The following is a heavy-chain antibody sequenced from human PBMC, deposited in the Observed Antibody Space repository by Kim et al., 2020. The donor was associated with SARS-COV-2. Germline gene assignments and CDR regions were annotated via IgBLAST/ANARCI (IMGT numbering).Heavy chain of an antibody. J-gene: IGHJ6*02. CDR2: INAGNGNT. CDR3: ARDDRSGSYRNRQDYYYGMDV. Sequence: ASVKVSCKASGYTFTSYAMHWVRQAPGQRLEWMGWINAGNGNTKYSQKFQGRVTITRDTSASTAYMELSSLRSEDTAVYYCARDDRSGSYRNRQDYYYGMDVWGQGTTVPVSS. D-gene: IGHD3-10*01. V-gene: IGHV1-3*01. CDR1: GYTFTSYA.